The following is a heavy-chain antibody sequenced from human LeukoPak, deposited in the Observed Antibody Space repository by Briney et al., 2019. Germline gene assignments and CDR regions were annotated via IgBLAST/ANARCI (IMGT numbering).Heavy chain of an antibody. CDR2: IYHSGST. CDR1: GGSISSYY. CDR3: ARGGIVGATTSIDY. Sequence: KPSETLSLTCTVSGGSISSYYWSWIRQPPGKGLEWIGYIYHSGSTYYNPSLKSRVTISVDRSKNQFSLKLSSVTAADTAVYYCARGGIVGATTSIDYWGQGTLVTVSS. D-gene: IGHD1-26*01. J-gene: IGHJ4*02. V-gene: IGHV4-59*12.